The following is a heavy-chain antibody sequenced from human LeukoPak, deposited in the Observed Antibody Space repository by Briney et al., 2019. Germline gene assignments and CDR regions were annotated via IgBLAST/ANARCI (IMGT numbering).Heavy chain of an antibody. J-gene: IGHJ4*02. CDR3: AKDMSCSSISCPLDY. CDR2: ISYDGSNK. D-gene: IGHD2-2*01. Sequence: GRSLRLSCAASGFTFSSYGMRWVRQAPGKGLEWVAVISYDGSNKNYADSVKGRFTISRDNSKNTLYLQMNSLRAEDTAAYYCAKDMSCSSISCPLDYWGQGTLVTVSS. V-gene: IGHV3-30*18. CDR1: GFTFSSYG.